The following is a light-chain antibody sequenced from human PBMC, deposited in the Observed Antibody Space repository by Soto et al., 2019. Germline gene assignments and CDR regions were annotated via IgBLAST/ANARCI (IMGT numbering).Light chain of an antibody. CDR3: QQSYDLPRT. V-gene: IGKV1-39*01. J-gene: IGKJ2*01. Sequence: DIQMTQSPSSLSASVGDRITISCRANQSVSRYLNWYQQKPGTAPKPLIYAASSLQDGVPSRFSGSGSATDFTLTISILHPEHLATYYCQQSYDLPRTFCQGTKLDIK. CDR2: AAS. CDR1: QSVSRY.